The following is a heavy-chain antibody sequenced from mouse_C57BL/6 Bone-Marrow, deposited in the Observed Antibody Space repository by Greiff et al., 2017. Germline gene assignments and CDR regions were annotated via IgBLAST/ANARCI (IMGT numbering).Heavy chain of an antibody. J-gene: IGHJ3*01. V-gene: IGHV5-12*01. CDR2: ISNGGGSN. CDR3: ARHPFAY. CDR1: GFTFSDYY. Sequence: EVMLVESGGGLVQPGGSLKLSCAASGFTFSDYYMYWVRQTPEKRLEWVAYISNGGGSNYYPDTVKGRFTISRDNAKNTLYLQMSRLKSEDTAMYYCARHPFAYWGQGTLVTVSA.